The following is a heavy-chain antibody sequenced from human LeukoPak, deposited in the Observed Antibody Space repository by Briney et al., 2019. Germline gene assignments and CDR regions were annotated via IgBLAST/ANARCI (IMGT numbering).Heavy chain of an antibody. CDR1: GFTFSSYE. CDR3: VRSLTGTDDY. V-gene: IGHV3-74*01. CDR2: INRGGSRT. Sequence: GGSLRLSCAASGFTFSSYEMNWVRQAPGKGLEWVSHINRGGSRTTYADSVKGRFTISRDNAKNTVYLQMNSLRAEDTALYFCVRSLTGTDDYWGQGTLVTVSS. J-gene: IGHJ4*02. D-gene: IGHD3-9*01.